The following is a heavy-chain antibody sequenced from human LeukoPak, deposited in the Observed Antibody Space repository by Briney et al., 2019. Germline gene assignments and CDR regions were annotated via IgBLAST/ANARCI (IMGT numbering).Heavy chain of an antibody. CDR1: GGSISSYY. CDR3: ARAAMATIARFDY. D-gene: IGHD5-24*01. CDR2: IYYSGST. J-gene: IGHJ4*02. Sequence: PSETLPLTCTVSGGSISSYYWSWIRQPPGRGLEWIGYIYYSGSTNYNPSLKSRVTISVDTSKNQFSLKLSSVTAADTAVYYCARAAMATIARFDYWGQGTLVTVSS. V-gene: IGHV4-59*01.